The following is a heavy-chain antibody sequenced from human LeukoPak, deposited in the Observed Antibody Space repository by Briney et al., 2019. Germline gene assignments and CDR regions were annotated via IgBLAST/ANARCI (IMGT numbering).Heavy chain of an antibody. V-gene: IGHV3-23*01. D-gene: IGHD6-13*01. CDR2: ISGSGGST. J-gene: IGHJ4*02. CDR1: GFTFSSYA. Sequence: GGSLRLSCAASGFTFSSYAMSWVRQAPGKGLEWVSAISGSGGSTYYADSVKGRFTISRDNAKNSLYLQMNSLRAEDTAVYYCARVEGYSSNHFDYWGQGTLVTVSS. CDR3: ARVEGYSSNHFDY.